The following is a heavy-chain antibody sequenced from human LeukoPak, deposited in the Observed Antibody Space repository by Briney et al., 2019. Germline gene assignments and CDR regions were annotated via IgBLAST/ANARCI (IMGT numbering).Heavy chain of an antibody. V-gene: IGHV1-69*04. CDR2: IIPILGIA. CDR1: GGTFSSYA. CDR3: ARDPGGYNYGTRYFDY. D-gene: IGHD5-24*01. J-gene: IGHJ4*02. Sequence: SVKVSFKASGGTFSSYAISWVRQAPGQGLEWMGRIIPILGIANYAQKFQGRVTITADKSTSTAYMELSSLRSEDTAVYYCARDPGGYNYGTRYFDYWGQGTLVTVSS.